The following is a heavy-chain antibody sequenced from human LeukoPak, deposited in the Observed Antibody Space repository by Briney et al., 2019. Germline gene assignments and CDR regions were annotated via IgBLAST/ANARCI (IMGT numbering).Heavy chain of an antibody. J-gene: IGHJ6*03. CDR3: VRDKWLVKDYYYYMDV. V-gene: IGHV3-23*01. Sequence: PGGSLRLSCAVSGFTFSSYAMSWVRQAPGKGLEWVSAISGSGGSTYYADSVKGRFTISRDNSKNTLYLQMNSLRAEDTAVYYCVRDKWLVKDYYYYMDVWGKGTTVTISS. CDR1: GFTFSSYA. D-gene: IGHD6-19*01. CDR2: ISGSGGST.